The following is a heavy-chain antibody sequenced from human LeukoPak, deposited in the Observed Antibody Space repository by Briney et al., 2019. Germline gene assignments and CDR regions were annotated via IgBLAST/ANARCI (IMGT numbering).Heavy chain of an antibody. CDR3: AKGGAIVAALPGFDY. D-gene: IGHD5-12*01. J-gene: IGHJ4*02. CDR1: GFTFSSYA. V-gene: IGHV3-64D*06. CDR2: ISSNGGST. Sequence: GGSLRLSCSASGFTFSSYAMHWVRQAPGKGLEYVSAISSNGGSTYYADSVKGRFTISRDNSKNTLYLQMSSLRAEDTAVYYCAKGGAIVAALPGFDYWGQGTLVTVSS.